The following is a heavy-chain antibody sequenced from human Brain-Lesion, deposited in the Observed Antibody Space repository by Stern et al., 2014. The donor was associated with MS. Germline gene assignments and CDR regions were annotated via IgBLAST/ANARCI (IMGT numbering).Heavy chain of an antibody. Sequence: LVESGAKVKKPGSSVKVPRKASGGISGPIVLSWVPPAPGQGPAWVGGILANPGSTTSAQKFQGRLTISADESRTTVYMELSSLRSEDTAVYYCARDGGSRGTYGMDVWGQGTTVTVSS. D-gene: IGHD2-15*01. CDR2: ILANPGST. J-gene: IGHJ6*02. CDR3: ARDGGSRGTYGMDV. CDR1: GGISGPIV. V-gene: IGHV1-69*01.